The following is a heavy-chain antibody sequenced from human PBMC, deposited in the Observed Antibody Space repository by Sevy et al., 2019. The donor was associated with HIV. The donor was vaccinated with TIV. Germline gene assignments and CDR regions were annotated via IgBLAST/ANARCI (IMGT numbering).Heavy chain of an antibody. CDR2: IKQDGSEK. CDR3: ARPYRTDPFYYSGSGGYYYPSYFDY. D-gene: IGHD3-22*01. J-gene: IGHJ4*02. Sequence: GGSLRLSCAASGFTFSNYWMSWVRQAPGKGLEWVANIKQDGSEKYYANSVKGRFTISRDNANKSLYLQMNSLRAEDTAVYYCARPYRTDPFYYSGSGGYYYPSYFDYWGQGTLVTVSS. CDR1: GFTFSNYW. V-gene: IGHV3-7*01.